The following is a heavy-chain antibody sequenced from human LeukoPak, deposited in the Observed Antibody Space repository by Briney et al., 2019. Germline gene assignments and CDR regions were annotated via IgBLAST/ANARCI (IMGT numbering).Heavy chain of an antibody. D-gene: IGHD4-17*01. CDR2: ISGSGGST. Sequence: GGSLRLSCAASGFTFSSYAMSWVRQAPGKGLEWVSAISGSGGSTYFADSVKGRFTISRDNSKNTLYLQMNSLRAGDTAVYYCAKAWRYGDYGPFDYGGQGTLVTVSS. V-gene: IGHV3-23*01. J-gene: IGHJ4*02. CDR1: GFTFSSYA. CDR3: AKAWRYGDYGPFDY.